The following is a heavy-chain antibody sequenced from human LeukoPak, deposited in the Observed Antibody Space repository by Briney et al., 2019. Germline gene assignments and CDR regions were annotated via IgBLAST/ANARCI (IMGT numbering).Heavy chain of an antibody. V-gene: IGHV3-23*05. CDR1: GFTFSSCA. CDR3: ARKAGGYSYGPLDY. J-gene: IGHJ4*02. D-gene: IGHD5-18*01. Sequence: GGSLRLSCAASGFTFSSCAMSWVRQAPGKGLEWVSTIIGSGNSLYYADSVEGRFTISRDNAKNTLYLQMNSLRAEDTAVYYCARKAGGYSYGPLDYWGQGTLVTVSS. CDR2: IIGSGNSL.